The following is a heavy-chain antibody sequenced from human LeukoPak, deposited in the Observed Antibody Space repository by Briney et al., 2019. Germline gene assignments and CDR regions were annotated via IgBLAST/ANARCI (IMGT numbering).Heavy chain of an antibody. V-gene: IGHV4-59*12. CDR2: IYYSGST. D-gene: IGHD6-19*01. CDR3: ARDQQWLVRSFDY. CDR1: GGSISSYY. Sequence: PSETLSLTCTVSGGSISSYYWSWIRQPPGKGLEWIGYIYYSGSTNYNPSLKSRVTISVDTSKNQFSLKLSSVTAADTAVYYCARDQQWLVRSFDYWGQGTLVTVSS. J-gene: IGHJ4*02.